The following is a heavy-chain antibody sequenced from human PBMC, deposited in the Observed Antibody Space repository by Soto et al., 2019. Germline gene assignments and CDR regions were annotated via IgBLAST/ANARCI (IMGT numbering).Heavy chain of an antibody. V-gene: IGHV3-23*01. CDR3: AKVNSNADLDYLDY. CDR2: FGGGGGST. Sequence: GGSLRLSCAASGFTFSSRGMSWVRQAPGKGLEWVSAFGGGGGSTYYADSVKGRFTVSRDNSKNTLYLQINSLRAEDTAVYYCAKVNSNADLDYLDYWGQGTLVTVSS. CDR1: GFTFSSRG. J-gene: IGHJ4*02. D-gene: IGHD1-20*01.